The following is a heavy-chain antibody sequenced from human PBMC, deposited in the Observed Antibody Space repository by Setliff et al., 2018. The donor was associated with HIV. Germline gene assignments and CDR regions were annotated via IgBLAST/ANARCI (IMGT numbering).Heavy chain of an antibody. Sequence: LSLTCTVSGDSIHSGDYYWSWIRQPPGKGLEWIGYIYHSGSTHYNPSLNSRVAFSVDTSKNQFSLKLYSVTVADTAFYYCARADSSSWFFATFDIWGQGTMDTVSS. CDR1: GDSIHSGDYY. V-gene: IGHV4-30-4*01. J-gene: IGHJ3*02. D-gene: IGHD6-13*01. CDR2: IYHSGST. CDR3: ARADSSSWFFATFDI.